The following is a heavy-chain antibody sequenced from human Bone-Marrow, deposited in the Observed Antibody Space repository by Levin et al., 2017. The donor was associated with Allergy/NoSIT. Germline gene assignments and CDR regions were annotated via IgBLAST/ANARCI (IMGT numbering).Heavy chain of an antibody. CDR1: GDSITSNSYH. V-gene: IGHV4-39*07. J-gene: IGHJ6*02. Sequence: PSETLSLTCTVSGDSITSNSYHWGCMRQSPGKGLEWIGSIYYTGSAFYNPSLTSRLTISLDTSKNQFSLRLKSVTAADTAVYYCARINSWFFGMDVWGHGTTVTVSS. CDR3: ARINSWFFGMDV. D-gene: IGHD6-13*01. CDR2: IYYTGSA.